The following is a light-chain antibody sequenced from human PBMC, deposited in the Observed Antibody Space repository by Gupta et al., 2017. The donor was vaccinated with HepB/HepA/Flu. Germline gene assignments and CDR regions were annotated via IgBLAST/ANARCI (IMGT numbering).Light chain of an antibody. Sequence: EIVMTPSPLSLPVTPGEPASISCRSSQSLKHSDVYNYLDWYLQKPGQSPQHLIYLGSNRAAGVPDRFSGSGSGTFFTLTISRVEAEDVGVYYCMQTLQTLRSFGQGTKLEIK. V-gene: IGKV2-28*01. J-gene: IGKJ2*04. CDR3: MQTLQTLRS. CDR1: QSLKHSDVYNY. CDR2: LGS.